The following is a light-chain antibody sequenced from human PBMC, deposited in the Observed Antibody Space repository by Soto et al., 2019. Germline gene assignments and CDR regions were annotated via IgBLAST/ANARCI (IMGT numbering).Light chain of an antibody. Sequence: DIQMTQSPSTLSASVGDRVTITCRASQTISNWLAWYQQKPGKAPRLLIYDASTLESGVPSRFSGSASGTEFTLTIRSLQPDDFATYYCQHHTFGQGTKLEIK. CDR2: DAS. CDR3: QHHT. CDR1: QTISNW. V-gene: IGKV1-5*01. J-gene: IGKJ2*01.